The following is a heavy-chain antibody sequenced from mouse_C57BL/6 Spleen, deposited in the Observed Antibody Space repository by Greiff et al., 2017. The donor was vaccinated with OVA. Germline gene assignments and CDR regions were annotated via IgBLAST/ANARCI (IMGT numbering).Heavy chain of an antibody. CDR1: GYTFTDYY. Sequence: VQLQQSGPELVKPGASVKISCKASGYTFTDYYMNWVKQSHGKSLEWIGDINPNNGGTSYNQKFKGKATLTVDKSSSTASMELRSLTSEDSAVYYCARGGIAYWGQGTLVTVSA. CDR3: ARGGIAY. CDR2: INPNNGGT. V-gene: IGHV1-26*01. J-gene: IGHJ3*01.